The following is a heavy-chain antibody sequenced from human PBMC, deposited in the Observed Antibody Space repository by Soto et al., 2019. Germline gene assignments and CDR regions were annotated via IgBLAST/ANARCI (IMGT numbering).Heavy chain of an antibody. CDR1: GGSFSGYY. D-gene: IGHD2-2*01. CDR2: INHSGST. Sequence: SLTCAVYGGSFSGYYWSWIRQPPGKGLEWIGEINHSGSTNYNPSLKGRVTISVDTSKNQFSLKLSSVTAADTAVYYCARGLGVVVPAAMINWFDPWGQGTLVTVSS. CDR3: ARGLGVVVPAAMINWFDP. J-gene: IGHJ5*02. V-gene: IGHV4-34*01.